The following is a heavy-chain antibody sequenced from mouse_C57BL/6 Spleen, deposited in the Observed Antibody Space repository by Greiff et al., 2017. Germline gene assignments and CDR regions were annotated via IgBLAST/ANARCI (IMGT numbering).Heavy chain of an antibody. CDR1: GYTFTSYG. V-gene: IGHV1-81*01. CDR3: ARMATMVTTGDY. D-gene: IGHD2-2*01. J-gene: IGHJ2*01. CDR2: IYPRSGNT. Sequence: LVESGAELARPGASVKLSCKASGYTFTSYGISWVKQRTGQGLEWIGEIYPRSGNTYYNEKFKGKATLTADKSSSTAYMELRSLTSEDSAVYFCARMATMVTTGDYWGQGTTLTVSS.